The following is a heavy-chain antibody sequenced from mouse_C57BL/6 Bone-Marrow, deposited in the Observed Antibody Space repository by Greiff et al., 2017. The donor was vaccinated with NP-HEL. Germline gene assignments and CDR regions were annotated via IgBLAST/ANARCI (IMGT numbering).Heavy chain of an antibody. Sequence: VQVVESGAELVRPGASVTLSCKASGYTFTDYEMHWVKQTPVHGLEWIGAIDPETGGPAYNQKFKGKAILTADKSSSTAYMELRSLTSDDSAVSCCTGYSGSSFHFDYWGQGTTLTVSA. J-gene: IGHJ2*01. CDR2: IDPETGGP. CDR1: GYTFTDYE. V-gene: IGHV1-15*01. CDR3: TGYSGSSFHFDY. D-gene: IGHD1-1*01.